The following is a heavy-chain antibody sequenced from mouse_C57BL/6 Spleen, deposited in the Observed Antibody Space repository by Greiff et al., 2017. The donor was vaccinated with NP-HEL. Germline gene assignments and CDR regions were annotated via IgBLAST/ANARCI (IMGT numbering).Heavy chain of an antibody. J-gene: IGHJ4*01. V-gene: IGHV3-6*01. CDR2: ISYDGSN. D-gene: IGHD2-5*01. CDR3: AREGPSSNREMDY. CDR1: GYSITSGYY. Sequence: VQLQESGPGLVKPSQSLSLTCSVTGYSITSGYYWNWIRQFPGNKLEWMGYISYDGSNNYNPSLKNRISITRDTSKNQFFLKLNSVTTEDTATYYCAREGPSSNREMDYWGQGTSVTVSS.